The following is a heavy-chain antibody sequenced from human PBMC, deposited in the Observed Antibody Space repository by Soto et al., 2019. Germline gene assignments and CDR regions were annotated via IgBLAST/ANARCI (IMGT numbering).Heavy chain of an antibody. CDR2: ISSTTNYI. CDR1: GFTFTRYS. CDR3: ARESEDLTSNFDY. Sequence: TGGSLRLSCAASGFTFTRYSRNWVRQAPGKGLEWVSSISSTTNYICYGDSMKGRFTISRDKAKNSLYLEMNSLRAEDTAVYYCARESEDLTSNFDYWGQGTLVTVSS. V-gene: IGHV3-21*06. J-gene: IGHJ4*02.